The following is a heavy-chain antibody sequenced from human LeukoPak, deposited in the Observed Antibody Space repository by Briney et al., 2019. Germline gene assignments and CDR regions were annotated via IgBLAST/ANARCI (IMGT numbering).Heavy chain of an antibody. Sequence: GGSLRLSCAASGFTFSSYSMNWVRQAPGKGLEWVSYISSGGHSIYYSDSVKGRFTISRDNAKDSLYLQMNSLRAEDTAVYYCARGYYGSGLYYFDYWGQGTLVTVSS. D-gene: IGHD3-10*01. V-gene: IGHV3-48*04. CDR3: ARGYYGSGLYYFDY. J-gene: IGHJ4*02. CDR1: GFTFSSYS. CDR2: ISSGGHSI.